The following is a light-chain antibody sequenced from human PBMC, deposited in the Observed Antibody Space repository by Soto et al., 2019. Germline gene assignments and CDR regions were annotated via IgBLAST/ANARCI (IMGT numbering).Light chain of an antibody. CDR1: HIFSSTS. Sequence: EVVLTQSPGTLSLSPGERATLSCRASHIFSSTSLAWYQQKPGQAPRLLIYGASNRATGIPDRFSGSGSGTDFILTISRLEPEDFAVYYCQQYDNWPLITFGQGTRLEIK. CDR2: GAS. V-gene: IGKV3-20*01. J-gene: IGKJ5*01. CDR3: QQYDNWPLIT.